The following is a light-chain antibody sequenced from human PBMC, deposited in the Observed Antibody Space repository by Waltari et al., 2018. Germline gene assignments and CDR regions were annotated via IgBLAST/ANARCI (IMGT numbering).Light chain of an antibody. J-gene: IGKJ2*01. CDR3: QQYNGLSYT. V-gene: IGKV1-5*03. CDR1: QSISTW. Sequence: VGDRVIISCWASQSISTWLAWYQQKPGKAPKLLISKASTLETGVPSRFSGSGSGTAFTLTISSLQPDDFATYYCQQYNGLSYTFGQGTKLEIK. CDR2: KAS.